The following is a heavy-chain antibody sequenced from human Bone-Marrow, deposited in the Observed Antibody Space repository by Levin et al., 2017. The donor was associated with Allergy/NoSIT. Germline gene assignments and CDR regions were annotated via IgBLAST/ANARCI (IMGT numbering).Heavy chain of an antibody. V-gene: IGHV4-31*03. CDR3: ARGRGGYRGYFDY. D-gene: IGHD5-18*01. CDR1: GGSISSGAYY. J-gene: IGHJ4*02. CDR2: IYSRGNA. Sequence: PSETLSLTCTVSGGSISSGAYYLTWLRQTPGKGLEWIGHIYSRGNADYNPSLQSRPNISLETSKDQFFLMLTSVTAADTALYYCARGRGGYRGYFDYWGQGILVTVSS.